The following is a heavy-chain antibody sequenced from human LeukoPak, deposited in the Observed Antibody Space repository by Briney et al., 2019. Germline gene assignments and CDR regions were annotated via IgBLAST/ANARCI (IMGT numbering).Heavy chain of an antibody. Sequence: GGSLRLSCVASGFTFRTYGMSWVRQAPGKGLEWVSGINWNGGSTGYADSVKGRFTISRDNAKNSLYLQMNSLRAEDTALYYCARDYFGSPSALDYWGQGTLVTVSS. CDR2: INWNGGST. CDR1: GFTFRTYG. D-gene: IGHD1-26*01. J-gene: IGHJ4*02. CDR3: ARDYFGSPSALDY. V-gene: IGHV3-20*04.